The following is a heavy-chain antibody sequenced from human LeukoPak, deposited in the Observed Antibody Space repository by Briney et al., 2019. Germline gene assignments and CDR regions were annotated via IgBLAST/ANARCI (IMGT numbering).Heavy chain of an antibody. V-gene: IGHV4-38-2*02. CDR3: ARLYMIRGVDY. CDR1: GYSISSGYY. CDR2: IYYSGTT. D-gene: IGHD3-10*01. Sequence: PSETLSLTCTVSGYSISSGYYWGWIRQPPGKGLEWIANIYYSGTTYYNPSLKSRVTISVDTSKNQFSLKLNSVTAADTAVYYCARLYMIRGVDYWGQGSLVIVSS. J-gene: IGHJ4*02.